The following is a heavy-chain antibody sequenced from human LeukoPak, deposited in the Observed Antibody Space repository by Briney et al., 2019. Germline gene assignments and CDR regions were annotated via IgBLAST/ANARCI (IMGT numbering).Heavy chain of an antibody. Sequence: GGSLRLSCEASGFSFSAHAMSWVRQAPGKGLEWVSAISGSGGSTYYADSVKGRFTISRDNSKNTLYLQMSSLRAEDTAVYYCAKAKYYYGSGSYYDYWGQGTLVTVSS. CDR3: AKAKYYYGSGSYYDY. CDR1: GFSFSAHA. J-gene: IGHJ4*02. D-gene: IGHD3-10*01. V-gene: IGHV3-23*01. CDR2: ISGSGGST.